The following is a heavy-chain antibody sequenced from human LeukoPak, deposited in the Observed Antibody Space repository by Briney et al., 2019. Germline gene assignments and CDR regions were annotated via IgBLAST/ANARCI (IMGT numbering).Heavy chain of an antibody. D-gene: IGHD3-22*01. CDR2: ISYDGSNK. V-gene: IGHV3-30-3*01. CDR1: GFTFSSYA. CDR3: ARGASSIVVVITTDFDY. Sequence: GGSLRLSCAASGFTFSSYAMHWVRQAPGEGLEWVAVISYDGSNKYYADSVKGRFTISRDNSKNTLYLQMNSLRAEDTAVYYCARGASSIVVVITTDFDYWGQGTLVTVSS. J-gene: IGHJ4*02.